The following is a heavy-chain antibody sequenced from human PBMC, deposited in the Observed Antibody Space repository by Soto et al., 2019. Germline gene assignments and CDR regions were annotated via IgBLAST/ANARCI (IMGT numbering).Heavy chain of an antibody. CDR3: ARSVAVPGAHIDY. CDR2: VYYTGST. V-gene: IGHV4-59*01. Sequence: SETLSLTCSVSGGSISGSYWSWIRQSPGKGLEWLGYVYYTGSTNYSPSLRGRVSISVDTSKNEFSLRLSSVTAADTAVYFCARSVAVPGAHIDYWGQGTHVTVSS. D-gene: IGHD6-19*01. J-gene: IGHJ4*02. CDR1: GGSISGSY.